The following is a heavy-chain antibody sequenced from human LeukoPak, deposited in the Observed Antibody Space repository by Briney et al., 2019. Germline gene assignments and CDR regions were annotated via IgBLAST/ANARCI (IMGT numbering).Heavy chain of an antibody. Sequence: GRSLRLSCTVSGFSVGRYSVSCASHPPRGWRGWVPSIYGNCGAIYFEDSVKGRFTISRDNSKSVVYLQMNSRRAEDSALYYCVKDRVPDNGWNFDNWGQGTRVTVSS. CDR2: IYGNCGAI. V-gene: IGHV3-23*01. D-gene: IGHD6-19*01. J-gene: IGHJ4*02. CDR3: VKDRVPDNGWNFDN. CDR1: GFSVGRYS.